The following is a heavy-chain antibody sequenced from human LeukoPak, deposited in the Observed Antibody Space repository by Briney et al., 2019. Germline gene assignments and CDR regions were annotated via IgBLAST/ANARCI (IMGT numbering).Heavy chain of an antibody. V-gene: IGHV1-69*04. J-gene: IGHJ4*02. Sequence: ASVTVSCKASGGTFSSYAISWVRQAPGQGLEWMGRIIPILGIANYAQKFQGRVTITADKSTSTAYMELSSLRSEDTAVYYCASGLMTTVTRAIDYWGQGTLVTVSS. CDR3: ASGLMTTVTRAIDY. CDR2: IIPILGIA. CDR1: GGTFSSYA. D-gene: IGHD4-17*01.